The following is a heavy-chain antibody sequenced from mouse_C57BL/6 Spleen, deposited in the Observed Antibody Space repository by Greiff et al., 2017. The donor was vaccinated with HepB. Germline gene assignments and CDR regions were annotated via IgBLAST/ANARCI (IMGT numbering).Heavy chain of an antibody. CDR3: ARGTGSFDY. Sequence: VKVVESGAELVRPGASVKLSCKASGYTFTDYYINWVKQRPGQGLEWIARIYPGSGNTYYNEKFKGKATLTAEKSSSTAYMQLSSLTSEDSAVYFCARGTGSFDYWGQGTTLTVSS. CDR1: GYTFTDYY. V-gene: IGHV1-76*01. CDR2: IYPGSGNT. D-gene: IGHD2-2*01. J-gene: IGHJ2*01.